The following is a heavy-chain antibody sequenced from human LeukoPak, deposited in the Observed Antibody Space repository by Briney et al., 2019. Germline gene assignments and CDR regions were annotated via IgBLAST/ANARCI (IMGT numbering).Heavy chain of an antibody. Sequence: GGSLRLSCAASGFTFSSYSMNWVRQAPGKGLEWVSSISSSSSYIYYADSVKGRFTISRDNAKNSLYLQMNSLRAEDTAVYYCARDSGYSPLYYYYYMDVWGEGTTVTVSS. CDR3: ARDSGYSPLYYYYYMDV. CDR1: GFTFSSYS. J-gene: IGHJ6*03. D-gene: IGHD5-24*01. CDR2: ISSSSSYI. V-gene: IGHV3-21*01.